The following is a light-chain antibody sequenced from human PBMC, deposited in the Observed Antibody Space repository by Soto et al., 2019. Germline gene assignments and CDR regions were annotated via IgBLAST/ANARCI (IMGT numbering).Light chain of an antibody. CDR3: CSYAGSYTYV. J-gene: IGLJ1*01. V-gene: IGLV2-11*01. Sequence: QSALTQPRSVSGSPGQSVTISCTGTSSDVGGNNYVSWYQHHPGKAPKLMIYDVTKRPSGVPDRFSGSKSGNTASLTISGLHAEDEADYYCCSYAGSYTYVFGTGTKLTVL. CDR1: SSDVGGNNY. CDR2: DVT.